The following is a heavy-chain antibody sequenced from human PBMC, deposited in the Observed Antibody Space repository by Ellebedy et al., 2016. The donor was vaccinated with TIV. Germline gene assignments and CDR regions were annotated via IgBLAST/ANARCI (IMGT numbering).Heavy chain of an antibody. V-gene: IGHV1-46*01. Sequence: ASVKVSCXASGYTFTSYYMHWVRQAPGQGLEWMGIINPSGGRTSYAQKFQGRVTMTRDTSTSTVYMELSRVRSDDTAMYYCAREGDLPRGNWFDPWGQGTLVTVSS. J-gene: IGHJ5*02. CDR1: GYTFTSYY. CDR2: INPSGGRT. CDR3: AREGDLPRGNWFDP. D-gene: IGHD3-16*01.